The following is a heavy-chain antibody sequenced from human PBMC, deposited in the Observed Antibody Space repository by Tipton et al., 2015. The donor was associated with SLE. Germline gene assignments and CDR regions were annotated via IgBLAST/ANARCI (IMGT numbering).Heavy chain of an antibody. CDR2: VSYSGRT. CDR3: ARYNGGGSLDY. J-gene: IGHJ4*02. V-gene: IGHV4-59*11. D-gene: IGHD2-8*01. CDR1: GGSFTSHY. Sequence: TLSLTCTVSGGSFTSHYCSWIRQPPGKGLEWIAYVSYSGRTSFNPSLKSRVTISAGTSKNQFSLNLSSVSAADTAIYYCARYNGGGSLDYWGQGILVTVSP.